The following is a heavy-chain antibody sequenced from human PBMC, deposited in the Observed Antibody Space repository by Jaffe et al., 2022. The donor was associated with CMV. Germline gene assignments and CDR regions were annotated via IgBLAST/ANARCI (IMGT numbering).Heavy chain of an antibody. CDR3: ARHVPEVTPKGGSGYYSR. CDR1: GYSFTSYW. Sequence: EVQLVQSGAEVKKPGESLKISCKGSGYSFTSYWIGWVRQMPGKGLEWMGIIYPGDSDTRYSPSFQGQVTISADKSISTAYLQWSSLKASDTAMYYCARHVPEVTPKGGSGYYSRWGQGTLVTVSS. D-gene: IGHD3-22*01. J-gene: IGHJ4*02. V-gene: IGHV5-51*01. CDR2: IYPGDSDT.